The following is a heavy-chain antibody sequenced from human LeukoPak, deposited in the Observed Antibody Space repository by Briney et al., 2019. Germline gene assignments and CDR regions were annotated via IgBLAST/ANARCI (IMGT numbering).Heavy chain of an antibody. CDR1: GFTFSSYS. CDR3: ARGQGVRGVTTFDP. V-gene: IGHV3-21*01. Sequence: GGSLRLSCVASGFTFSSYSMNWVRQAAGKGLEGVSSISSSSSYIYYPGSLKGRFTISRDNAKNSLYLKMNSLRAEDTAVYYCARGQGVRGVTTFDPWGQGTLVTVSS. D-gene: IGHD3-10*01. CDR2: ISSSSSYI. J-gene: IGHJ5*02.